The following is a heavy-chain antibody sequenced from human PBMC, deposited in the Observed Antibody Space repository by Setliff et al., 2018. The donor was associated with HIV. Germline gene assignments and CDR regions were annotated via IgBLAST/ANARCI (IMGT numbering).Heavy chain of an antibody. V-gene: IGHV1-18*01. Sequence: ASVKVSCKASGYTFNSYGISWVRQAPGQGLEWMGWISSYNGNTNYAQKLQGRVTMTTDTSTSTAYMELRSLRSDDTALYYCARTHGCDCSRTSCSPACDAFDIWGLGTMVTVSS. CDR2: ISSYNGNT. J-gene: IGHJ3*02. CDR1: GYTFNSYG. D-gene: IGHD2-2*01. CDR3: ARTHGCDCSRTSCSPACDAFDI.